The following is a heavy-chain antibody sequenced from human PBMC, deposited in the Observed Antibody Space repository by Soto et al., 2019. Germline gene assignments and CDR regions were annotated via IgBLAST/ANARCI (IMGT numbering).Heavy chain of an antibody. CDR1: GFTFTSYA. J-gene: IGHJ4*02. Sequence: GGSLRLSCAASGFTFTSYAMGWVRQAPGKGLECVSVVSRGGSTHYADSVTGRFIVSRDNSKNTVSLQMNSLRADDTAVYYCAKRRGAGGHFDYWGQGVLVTVSS. D-gene: IGHD2-15*01. CDR2: VSRGGST. V-gene: IGHV3-23*01. CDR3: AKRRGAGGHFDY.